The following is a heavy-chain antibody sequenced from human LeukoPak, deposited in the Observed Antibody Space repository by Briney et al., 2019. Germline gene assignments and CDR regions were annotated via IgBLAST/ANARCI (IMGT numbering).Heavy chain of an antibody. CDR2: INPNSGGT. D-gene: IGHD1-14*01. CDR3: ARNNPFDY. Sequence: ASVKVSCKASGYTFNAYYVHWVRQAPGQGLEWMGWINPNSGGTNYAQKFQGRVTMTRDTSISTAYMELSRLRSDDTAVYYCARNNPFDYWGQGTLVTVSS. J-gene: IGHJ4*02. CDR1: GYTFNAYY. V-gene: IGHV1-2*02.